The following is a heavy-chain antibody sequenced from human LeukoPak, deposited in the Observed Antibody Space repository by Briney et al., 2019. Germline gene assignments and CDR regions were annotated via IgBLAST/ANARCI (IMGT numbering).Heavy chain of an antibody. Sequence: SETLSLTCTVSGGSISSYYWSWIRQPPGKGLEWIGYIYYSGSTNYNPSLKSRVTISVDTSKNQFSLKLRSVTAADTAVYYCARSYGDYSPLGYWGQGTLVTVSS. CDR2: IYYSGST. CDR3: ARSYGDYSPLGY. CDR1: GGSISSYY. D-gene: IGHD4-17*01. J-gene: IGHJ4*02. V-gene: IGHV4-59*01.